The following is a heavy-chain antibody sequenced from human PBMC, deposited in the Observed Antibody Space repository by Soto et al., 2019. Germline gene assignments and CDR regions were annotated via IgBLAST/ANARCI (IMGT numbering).Heavy chain of an antibody. V-gene: IGHV3-66*01. D-gene: IGHD4-4*01. J-gene: IGHJ4*02. Sequence: PGGSLRLSCAASGFTVNKNYIGWVRQAPGKGLEWVSVIYSAGSTHYADSVKGRFTISRDSSKQTLYLQINSLRLEDTAVYYCATIVPYSSSFDYWGQGTLVTVSS. CDR3: ATIVPYSSSFDY. CDR1: GFTVNKNY. CDR2: IYSAGST.